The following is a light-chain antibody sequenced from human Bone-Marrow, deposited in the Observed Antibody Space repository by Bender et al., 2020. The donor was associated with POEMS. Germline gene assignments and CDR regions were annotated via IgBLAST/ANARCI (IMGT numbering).Light chain of an antibody. V-gene: IGLV6-57*03. CDR1: SGRIASDF. CDR3: QSYDITNNVI. J-gene: IGLJ2*01. Sequence: NFMLTQPHSVSESPGKTITISCTRSSGRIASDFVQWYQQRPGSAPTIVIFEDNRRPSGVPDRFFGSIDSSSNSAYLTISGLKTEDEAEYYCQSYDITNNVIFGGGTKLTVL. CDR2: EDN.